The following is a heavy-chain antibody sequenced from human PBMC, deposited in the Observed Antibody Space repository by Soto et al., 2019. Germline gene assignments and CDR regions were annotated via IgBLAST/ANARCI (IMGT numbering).Heavy chain of an antibody. CDR3: ASPNTAMVRSYYYGMDV. CDR2: IDPSDSSS. V-gene: IGHV5-10-1*01. CDR1: GYSFTKYW. D-gene: IGHD5-18*01. Sequence: GESLKIPCKASGYSFTKYWISWVRQMPGKGLEWMGRIDPSDSSSDYSPSFRGHVTISVDKSITTAYLQWSSLKASDTAMYFCASPNTAMVRSYYYGMDVWGQGTTVTVSS. J-gene: IGHJ6*02.